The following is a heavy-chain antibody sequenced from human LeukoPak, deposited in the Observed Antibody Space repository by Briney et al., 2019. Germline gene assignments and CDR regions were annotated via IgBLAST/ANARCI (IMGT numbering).Heavy chain of an antibody. CDR3: ARLGGSQEIDY. CDR1: GFTFDDYG. J-gene: IGHJ4*02. Sequence: GGSLRLSCAASGFTFDDYGMSWVRQAPGKGLEWVSGINWNGGSTGYADSVKGRFTISRDNPKNSLYLQMNSLRAEDTALYHCARLGGSQEIDYWGQGTLVTVSS. V-gene: IGHV3-20*01. CDR2: INWNGGST. D-gene: IGHD1-26*01.